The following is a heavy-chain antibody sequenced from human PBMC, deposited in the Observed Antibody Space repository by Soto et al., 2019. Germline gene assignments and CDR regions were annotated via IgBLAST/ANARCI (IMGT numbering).Heavy chain of an antibody. CDR1: GGSFSGYY. CDR2: INHSGST. CDR3: ARSPVLDGGSSQYYFDY. V-gene: IGHV4-34*01. D-gene: IGHD1-26*01. Sequence: SETLSLTCAVYGGSFSGYYWSWIRQPPGKGLEWIGEINHSGSTNYNPSLKSRVTISVDTSKNQFSLKLSSVTAADTAVYYCARSPVLDGGSSQYYFDYWGQGTLVTVSS. J-gene: IGHJ4*02.